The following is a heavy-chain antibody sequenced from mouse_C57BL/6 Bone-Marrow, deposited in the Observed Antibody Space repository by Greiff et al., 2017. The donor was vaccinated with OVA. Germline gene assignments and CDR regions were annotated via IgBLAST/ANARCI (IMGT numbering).Heavy chain of an antibody. Sequence: DVKLVESGGGLVQPGGSLKLSCAASGFTFSDYYMYWVRQTPEKRLEWVAYISNGGGSTYYPDTVKGRFTISRDNAKNTLYLQMSRLKSEDTAMYYCARHGDGYPFAYWGQGTLVTVSA. CDR1: GFTFSDYY. J-gene: IGHJ3*01. V-gene: IGHV5-12*01. D-gene: IGHD2-3*01. CDR3: ARHGDGYPFAY. CDR2: ISNGGGST.